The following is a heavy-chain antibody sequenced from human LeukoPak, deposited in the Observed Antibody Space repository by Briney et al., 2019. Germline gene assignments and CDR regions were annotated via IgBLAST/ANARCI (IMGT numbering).Heavy chain of an antibody. Sequence: GSLRLSCAASGFNFSSYAMHWVRQAPGEGLEWVGLISYGGIDKSYADSVKGRFTISSDSSKRTLYLQMNSLRAEDTAMYYCARESWSDSVAFDIWGLGTMVIVSS. D-gene: IGHD3-3*01. CDR2: ISYGGIDK. CDR1: GFNFSSYA. V-gene: IGHV3-30*04. CDR3: ARESWSDSVAFDI. J-gene: IGHJ3*02.